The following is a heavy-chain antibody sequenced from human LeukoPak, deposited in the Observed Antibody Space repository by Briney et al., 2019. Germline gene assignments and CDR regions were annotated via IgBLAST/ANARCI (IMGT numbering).Heavy chain of an antibody. J-gene: IGHJ3*02. CDR2: ISGSGGSR. CDR1: GFTFSSCA. V-gene: IGHV3-23*01. Sequence: GGSLRVSCETSGFTFSSCAMSWVRQAPGKGLEWVSSISGSGGSRYYADSVKGRFSISRDNSKNTLYLQMNSLRDEDTAIYYCAKAEVATINAGGGFDIWGQGTMVTVSS. D-gene: IGHD5-12*01. CDR3: AKAEVATINAGGGFDI.